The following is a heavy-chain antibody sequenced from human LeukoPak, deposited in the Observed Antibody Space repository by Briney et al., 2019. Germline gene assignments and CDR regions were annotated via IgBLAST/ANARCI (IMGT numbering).Heavy chain of an antibody. D-gene: IGHD1-26*01. Sequence: SETLSLTCTVSGGSISSSSYYWGWIRQPPGKGLEWIGRIYYSGSTYYNPSLKSRVTISVDTSKNQFSLKLSSVTAADTAVYYCATLLVGAIYYFDYWGQGTLVTVSS. CDR2: IYYSGST. CDR1: GGSISSSSYY. V-gene: IGHV4-39*01. J-gene: IGHJ4*02. CDR3: ATLLVGAIYYFDY.